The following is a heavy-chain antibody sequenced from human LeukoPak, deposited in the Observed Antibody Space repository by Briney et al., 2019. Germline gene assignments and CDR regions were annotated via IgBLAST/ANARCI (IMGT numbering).Heavy chain of an antibody. J-gene: IGHJ4*02. CDR1: GYTFTSYY. Sequence: GASVKVSCKASGYTFTSYYMHWVRQAPGQGLEWMGIINPSGGSTSYAQKFQGRVTMTRDTSTSTVYMELRSLRSEDTAVYYCARDTPAYYYDSSGYFQFDYWGQGTLVTVSS. CDR3: ARDTPAYYYDSSGYFQFDY. V-gene: IGHV1-46*03. CDR2: INPSGGST. D-gene: IGHD3-22*01.